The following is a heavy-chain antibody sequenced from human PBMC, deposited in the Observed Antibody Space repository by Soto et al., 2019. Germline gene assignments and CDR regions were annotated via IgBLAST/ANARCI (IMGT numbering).Heavy chain of an antibody. J-gene: IGHJ4*02. Sequence: LRLSCEASGFRFNSYSMNWVRQAPQKGLEWVSLIDARSNYIYYADSVKGRFTISRDNARNSLYLQMDSLRVEDTAVYYCVRENEMAGATSAFEYWGQGTPVTVSS. CDR3: VRENEMAGATSAFEY. CDR2: IDARSNYI. V-gene: IGHV3-21*06. D-gene: IGHD1-26*01. CDR1: GFRFNSYS.